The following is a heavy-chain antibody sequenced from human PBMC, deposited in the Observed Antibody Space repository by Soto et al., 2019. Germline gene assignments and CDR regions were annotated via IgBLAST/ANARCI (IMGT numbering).Heavy chain of an antibody. J-gene: IGHJ4*02. Sequence: SETLSLTCTVSGGSISSGGYYWSWIRQHPGKGLEWIGYIYYSGSTYYNPSLKSRVTISVDTSKNQFSLKLSSVTAADTAVYYCARGRSYDYVWGSYRYPLDYWGQGTLVTVS. D-gene: IGHD3-16*02. V-gene: IGHV4-31*03. CDR3: ARGRSYDYVWGSYRYPLDY. CDR2: IYYSGST. CDR1: GGSISSGGYY.